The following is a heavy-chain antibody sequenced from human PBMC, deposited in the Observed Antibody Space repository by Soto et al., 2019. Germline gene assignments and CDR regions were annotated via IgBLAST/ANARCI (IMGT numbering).Heavy chain of an antibody. Sequence: QVQLVESGGGVVQPGRSLRLSCAASGFTFSSYGMHWVRQAPVKGLEWVAVIWYAGSNKYYADSVKGRFTISRDNSKNTLSLHMNSLRAEDTAGDYCARGAIIDYSRGDYWYFDLWGRGTLVTVSS. V-gene: IGHV3-33*01. CDR2: IWYAGSNK. CDR3: ARGAIIDYSRGDYWYFDL. D-gene: IGHD2-15*01. J-gene: IGHJ2*01. CDR1: GFTFSSYG.